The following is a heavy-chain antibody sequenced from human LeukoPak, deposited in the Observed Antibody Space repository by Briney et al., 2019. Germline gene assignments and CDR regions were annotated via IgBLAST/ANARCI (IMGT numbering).Heavy chain of an antibody. Sequence: GGSLRLSCAASGFTVSGNYMSWVRQAPGKGLEWVSVIYSGGSTYYVDSVKGRFTISRDNSKNTLYLQMNSLRAEDTAVYYCARDGHHNYYGSGSYYTDYWGQGTLVTVSS. V-gene: IGHV3-66*01. J-gene: IGHJ4*02. CDR1: GFTVSGNY. D-gene: IGHD3-10*01. CDR2: IYSGGST. CDR3: ARDGHHNYYGSGSYYTDY.